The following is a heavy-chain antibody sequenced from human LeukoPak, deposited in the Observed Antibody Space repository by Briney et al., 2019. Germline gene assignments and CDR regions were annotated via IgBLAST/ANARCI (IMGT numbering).Heavy chain of an antibody. V-gene: IGHV3-30-3*01. CDR1: GFTFSSYA. CDR3: TRGYPRYYYYGMDV. D-gene: IGHD1-26*01. CDR2: ISYDGSNK. J-gene: IGHJ6*02. Sequence: GGSLRLSCAASGFTFSSYAMHWVRQAPGKGLEWVAVISYDGSNKYYADSVKGRFTISRDNSKNTLYLQMNSLRAEDTVVYYCTRGYPRYYYYGMDVWGQGTTVTVSS.